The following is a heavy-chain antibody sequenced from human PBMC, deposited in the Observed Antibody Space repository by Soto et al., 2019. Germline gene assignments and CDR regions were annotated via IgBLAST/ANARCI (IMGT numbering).Heavy chain of an antibody. D-gene: IGHD6-13*01. CDR1: GFIVSSSY. CDR2: LYSDGRT. CDR3: ARCSGWYGQCYFDC. V-gene: IGHV3-53*02. Sequence: DVQLVETGGGLIQPGGSLRLSCAASGFIVSSSYMSWVRQAPGKGLEWVSVLYSDGRTYYADSVKGRFTISRDNSKNTWYLQMNSLSAEDTAVYYCARCSGWYGQCYFDCWGQGTLVTVSS. J-gene: IGHJ4*02.